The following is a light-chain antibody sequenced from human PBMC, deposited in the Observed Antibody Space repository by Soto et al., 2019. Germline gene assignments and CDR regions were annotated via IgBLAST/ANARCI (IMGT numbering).Light chain of an antibody. CDR1: SSDVGSYNL. CDR3: CSYAGSSTAV. V-gene: IGLV2-23*02. Sequence: QSVLTQPASVSGSPGQSITISCTGTSSDVGSYNLVSWYQQHPGKAPKLMIYEVSKRPSGVSNRFSGSKSGNTASLTISGLQAEDEAYYYCCSYAGSSTAVFGGGTQLTVL. CDR2: EVS. J-gene: IGLJ7*01.